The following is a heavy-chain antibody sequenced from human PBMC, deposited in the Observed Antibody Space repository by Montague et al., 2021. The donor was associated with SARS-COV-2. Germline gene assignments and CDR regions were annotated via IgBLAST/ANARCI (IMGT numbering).Heavy chain of an antibody. CDR2: ISYVGIA. CDR1: GVSITSTNW. Sequence: SETLSLTCAVSGVSITSTNWRSLVRQPPGKGLEWIGEISYVGIATYNPSLKSRATISMDRSRNLFSLKLSSVTAADTAIYYCAGKVLTVPADYWGQGTLVTVS. D-gene: IGHD4-11*01. CDR3: AGKVLTVPADY. V-gene: IGHV4-4*02. J-gene: IGHJ4*02.